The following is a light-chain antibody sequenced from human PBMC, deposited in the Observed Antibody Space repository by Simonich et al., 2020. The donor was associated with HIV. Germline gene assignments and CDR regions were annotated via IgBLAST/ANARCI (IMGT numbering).Light chain of an antibody. J-gene: IGKJ5*01. V-gene: IGKV1-9*01. Sequence: DIQLTQSPSFLSASVGDRVTITCRASQGISSYLAWYHQKPGKAPKLLIYAASTLQSGVPSRFSGSGSGTDFTLTISSLQPEDFATYYCQQFNSYPITFGQGTRLEIK. CDR3: QQFNSYPIT. CDR2: AAS. CDR1: QGISSY.